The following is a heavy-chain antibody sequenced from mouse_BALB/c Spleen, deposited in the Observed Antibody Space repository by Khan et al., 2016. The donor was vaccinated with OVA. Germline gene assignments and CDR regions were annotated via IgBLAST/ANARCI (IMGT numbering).Heavy chain of an antibody. V-gene: IGHV1-77*01. D-gene: IGHD1-2*01. CDR3: ARRNYFGYTFAY. CDR1: GYTFTDFY. CDR2: ISPGSGDT. J-gene: IGHJ3*01. Sequence: QVQLKESGTELARPGASVNLSCKASGYTFTDFYINWVKQRSGQGLEWIGEISPGSGDTYYNEKFKGKATLTAVKSSSTAYMQLSSLTSEASAVYFCARRNYFGYTFAYWGQGTLVTVSA.